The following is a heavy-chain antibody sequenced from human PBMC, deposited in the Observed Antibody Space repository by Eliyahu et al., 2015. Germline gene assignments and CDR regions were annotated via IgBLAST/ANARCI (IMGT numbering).Heavy chain of an antibody. CDR2: IKPDGSEK. CDR1: GFTFSXYW. V-gene: IGHV3-7*01. J-gene: IGHJ4*02. D-gene: IGHD4-17*01. Sequence: EVQLVESGGGLVQPGGSLXLSCXASGFTFSXYWMSWVRQXPGKGLEWVANIKPDGSEKYYVDSVKGRFTISRDNARKSLYLQMNSLRAEDTAVYYCVRESYGDNWGQGTLSPSPQ. CDR3: VRESYGDN.